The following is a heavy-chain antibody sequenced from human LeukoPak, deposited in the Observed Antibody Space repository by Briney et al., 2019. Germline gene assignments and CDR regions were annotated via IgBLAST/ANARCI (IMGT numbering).Heavy chain of an antibody. J-gene: IGHJ6*03. Sequence: GGSLRLSCAASGFTFSSYAMSWVRQAPGKGLEWVSAISGSGGSTYYADSVKGRFTISRDNSKNTLYLQMNSLRAEDTAVYYCAKNGSGSYYFYYYYYMDVWGKGTTVTVPS. CDR1: GFTFSSYA. D-gene: IGHD3-10*01. CDR3: AKNGSGSYYFYYYYYMDV. V-gene: IGHV3-23*01. CDR2: ISGSGGST.